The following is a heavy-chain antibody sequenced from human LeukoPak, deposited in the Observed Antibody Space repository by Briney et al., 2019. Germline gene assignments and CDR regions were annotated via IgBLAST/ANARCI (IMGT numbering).Heavy chain of an antibody. Sequence: GESLQISCKASGYSFTTHWIGWVRQMPGKGLEWMGIIYPGDSDTRYSPSFQGHVTISADKSISTAYLQWSSLKASDTATYYCARRGQLDWFDPWGQGTLVTVSS. CDR1: GYSFTTHW. V-gene: IGHV5-51*01. J-gene: IGHJ5*02. CDR3: ARRGQLDWFDP. CDR2: IYPGDSDT.